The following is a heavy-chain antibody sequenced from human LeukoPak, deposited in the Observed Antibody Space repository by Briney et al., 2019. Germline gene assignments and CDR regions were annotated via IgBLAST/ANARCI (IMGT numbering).Heavy chain of an antibody. V-gene: IGHV3-53*04. CDR3: ARGVLGYSYGFDY. J-gene: IGHJ4*02. CDR1: GFTVSSNY. D-gene: IGHD5-18*01. CDR2: IFSGGTT. Sequence: GESLRLSCAASGFTVSSNYMSWVRQASGKGLECVSVIFSGGTTYYADSVKGRFTISRHNSENSLYLQMNSLRGEDTAVYYCARGVLGYSYGFDYWGQGTLVTVSS.